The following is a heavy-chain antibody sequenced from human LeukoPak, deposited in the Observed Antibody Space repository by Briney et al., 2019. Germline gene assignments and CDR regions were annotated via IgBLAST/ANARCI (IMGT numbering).Heavy chain of an antibody. CDR3: ARGEVVVVPAASYFYYSVDV. Sequence: SEALSLTCAVYGGSFSGYYWSWIRQPPGKGLEWIGEINHSGSTNYNPSLKSRVTISVDTSKNQFSLKLSSVTAADTAVYYCARGEVVVVPAASYFYYSVDVWGQGTTVTVSS. J-gene: IGHJ6*02. D-gene: IGHD2-2*01. CDR1: GGSFSGYY. CDR2: INHSGST. V-gene: IGHV4-34*01.